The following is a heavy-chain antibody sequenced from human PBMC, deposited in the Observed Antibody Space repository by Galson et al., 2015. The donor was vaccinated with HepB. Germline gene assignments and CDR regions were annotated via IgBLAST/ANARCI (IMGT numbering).Heavy chain of an antibody. D-gene: IGHD6-6*01. Sequence: SETLSLTCAVYGGFFSGYYWTWIRQPPGKGLEWIGEINQSGSTNYNPSLKSRVTITVDTSKKQFSLKLSSVTAADTALYYCARGLLAARSALNYWGQGTLVTASS. CDR1: GGFFSGYY. CDR3: ARGLLAARSALNY. J-gene: IGHJ4*02. V-gene: IGHV4-34*01. CDR2: INQSGST.